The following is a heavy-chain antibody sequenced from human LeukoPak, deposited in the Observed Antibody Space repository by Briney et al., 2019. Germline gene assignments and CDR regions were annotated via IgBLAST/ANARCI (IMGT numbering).Heavy chain of an antibody. J-gene: IGHJ4*02. CDR2: ISGSGGST. CDR1: GFTFSSYA. D-gene: IGHD3-22*01. V-gene: IGHV3-23*01. Sequence: GGSLRLSCAASGFTFSSYARSWVRQAPGKGLEWVSAISGSGGSTYYADSVKGRFTIPRDNSKNTLYLQMNSLRAEDTAVYYCAKLDTYYYDASGPYFDYWGQGTLVTVSS. CDR3: AKLDTYYYDASGPYFDY.